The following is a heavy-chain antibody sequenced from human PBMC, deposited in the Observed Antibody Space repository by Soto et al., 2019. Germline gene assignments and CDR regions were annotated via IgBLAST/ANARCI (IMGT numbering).Heavy chain of an antibody. CDR1: GFTFSSYG. Sequence: LGGSLRLSCAASGFTFSSYGMHWVRQAPGKGLEWVAVIWYDGSNKYYADSVKGRFTISRDNSKNTLYLQMNSLRAEDTAVYYCARDREMATISGEFDYWGQGTLVTVSS. CDR3: ARDREMATISGEFDY. D-gene: IGHD5-12*01. V-gene: IGHV3-33*01. CDR2: IWYDGSNK. J-gene: IGHJ4*02.